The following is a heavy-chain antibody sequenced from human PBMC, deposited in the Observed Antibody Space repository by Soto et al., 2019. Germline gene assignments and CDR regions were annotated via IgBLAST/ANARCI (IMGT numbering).Heavy chain of an antibody. Sequence: SETLSLTCTVSNGSVSSGTYSWSWVRQPPGKGLEWIGYIYYSGTTYYTPSLKSRLTMSMDRANDHFSLNLTSVTAADTAVYFCARGHYYYGMDVWGQGLTVTVSS. J-gene: IGHJ6*02. CDR2: IYYSGTT. V-gene: IGHV4-30-2*01. CDR3: ARGHYYYGMDV. CDR1: NGSVSSGTYS.